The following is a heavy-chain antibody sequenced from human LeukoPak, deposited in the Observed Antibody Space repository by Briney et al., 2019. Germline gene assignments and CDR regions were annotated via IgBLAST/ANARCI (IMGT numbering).Heavy chain of an antibody. CDR3: ARAFSSSSFDY. V-gene: IGHV4-59*01. CDR1: GGSISSYY. Sequence: KASETLSLTCTVSGGSISSYYWSWIRQPPGKGLEWIGYIYYSGSTNYNPSLKSRVTISVDTSKNQFSLKLSSVTAADTAVYYCARAFSSSSFDYWGQGTLVTVSS. CDR2: IYYSGST. J-gene: IGHJ4*02. D-gene: IGHD6-6*01.